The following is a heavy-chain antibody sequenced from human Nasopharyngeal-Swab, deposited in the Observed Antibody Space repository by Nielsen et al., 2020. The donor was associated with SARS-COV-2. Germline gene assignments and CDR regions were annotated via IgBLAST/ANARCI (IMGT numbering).Heavy chain of an antibody. CDR2: MYHSGAT. Sequence: SETLSLTCTVSGCSMSSFAFDSYWAWIRQPPGRGLVWIGSMYHSGATYTNPSLKSRVTLSVDTSTNKFSLNLSSVTAADTAVYYCARWSSSSIKFDYWGQGTLVSVSS. CDR1: GCSMSSFAFDSY. D-gene: IGHD3-3*01. CDR3: ARWSSSSIKFDY. J-gene: IGHJ4*02. V-gene: IGHV4-39*01.